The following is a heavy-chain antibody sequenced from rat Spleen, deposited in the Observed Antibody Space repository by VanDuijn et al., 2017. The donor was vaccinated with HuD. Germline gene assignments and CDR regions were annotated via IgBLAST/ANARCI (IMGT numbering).Heavy chain of an antibody. D-gene: IGHD5-1*01. Sequence: EVQLVESGGGLVQPGRSMKLSCVASGFTFNNYWMTWIRQAPGKGLEWVASITNTGGSTYYPDSVKGRFTISGDDAKTTLYLQMDSLRSEDTATYYCTTLDWEGPPFDYWGQGVMVTVSS. CDR3: TTLDWEGPPFDY. J-gene: IGHJ2*01. V-gene: IGHV5-31*01. CDR2: ITNTGGST. CDR1: GFTFNNYW.